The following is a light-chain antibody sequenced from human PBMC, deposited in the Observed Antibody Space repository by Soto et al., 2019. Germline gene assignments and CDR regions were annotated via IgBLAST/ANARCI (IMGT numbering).Light chain of an antibody. CDR2: LNSDGSH. CDR3: QTWGTGIRV. Sequence: QAVVTQSPSASASLGASVKLTCTLSSGHSSYAIAWHQQQPEKGPRYLMKLNSDGSHSKGHGIPDRFSGSSSGAERYLTISSLQSEDEADYYCQTWGTGIRVFGGGTKLTVL. J-gene: IGLJ2*01. CDR1: SGHSSYA. V-gene: IGLV4-69*01.